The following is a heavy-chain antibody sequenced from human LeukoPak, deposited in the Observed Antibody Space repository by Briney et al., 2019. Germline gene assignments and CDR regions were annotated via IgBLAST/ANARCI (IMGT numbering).Heavy chain of an antibody. CDR2: IRYDGSDK. J-gene: IGHJ4*02. D-gene: IGHD1-1*01. V-gene: IGHV3-30*02. Sequence: GGSLRLSCAASGFNFDKYGMHWVRQAPGKGLEWVTFIRYDGSDKYYANSVKGRFSISRDNFKKQLYLQMNSLKSEDTALYYCANLDDYWGQGTLVTVSS. CDR1: GFNFDKYG. CDR3: ANLDDY.